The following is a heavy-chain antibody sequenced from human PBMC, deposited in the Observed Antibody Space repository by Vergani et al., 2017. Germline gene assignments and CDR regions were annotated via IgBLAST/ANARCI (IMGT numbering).Heavy chain of an antibody. CDR3: ARAFSSRSSTSSLLRQPGY. D-gene: IGHD2-2*01. CDR2: IYSGGST. J-gene: IGHJ4*02. Sequence: EVQLVESGGGLIQPGGSLRLSCAASGFTVSSNYMSWVRQAPGKGLEWVSVIYSGGSTNYADSVKGRFTISRDNAKNSLYLQMNSLRAEDTAVYYCARAFSSRSSTSSLLRQPGYWGQGTLVTVSS. CDR1: GFTVSSNY. V-gene: IGHV3-53*01.